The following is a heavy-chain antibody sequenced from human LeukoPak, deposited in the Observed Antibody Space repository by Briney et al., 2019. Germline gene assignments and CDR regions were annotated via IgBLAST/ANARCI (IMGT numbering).Heavy chain of an antibody. Sequence: PGGSLRLSCAASGFTFSSYSINWVRQAPGKGLEWVSSISTGSSYIYYADSVKGRFTISRDNAKNSLYLQMNRLRAEDTAVFYCARDRSPIAADGMDVWGRGTTVTVSS. J-gene: IGHJ6*02. CDR1: GFTFSSYS. V-gene: IGHV3-21*01. CDR3: ARDRSPIAADGMDV. CDR2: ISTGSSYI. D-gene: IGHD6-25*01.